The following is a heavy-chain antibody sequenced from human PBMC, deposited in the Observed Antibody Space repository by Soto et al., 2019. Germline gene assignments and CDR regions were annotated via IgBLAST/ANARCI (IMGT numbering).Heavy chain of an antibody. Sequence: QLQLQESGPGLVKPAEPLSLTCTVSGGSISSSDYWWGWIRQPPGKGLEWIGSIYYSGSTHYIPSLKSRVIMSVDTSKNQFSLRLSSVTAADTAVYYCARQIGRGSWSLDHWGQGTLVTVSS. CDR2: IYYSGST. CDR3: ARQIGRGSWSLDH. J-gene: IGHJ4*02. D-gene: IGHD6-13*01. V-gene: IGHV4-39*01. CDR1: GGSISSSDYW.